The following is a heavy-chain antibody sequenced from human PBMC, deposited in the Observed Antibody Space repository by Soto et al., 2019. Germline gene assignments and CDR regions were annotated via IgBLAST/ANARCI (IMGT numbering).Heavy chain of an antibody. CDR2: ISGSGGST. CDR1: GFTFSSYS. Sequence: GGSLRLSCAASGFTFSSYSMSWVRQAPGKGLEWVSAISGSGGSTYYADSVKGRFTISRDNSKNTLYLQMNSLRAEDTAVYYCAKDGTLMTTVTELFNWGQGTLVTVSS. J-gene: IGHJ4*02. D-gene: IGHD4-17*01. V-gene: IGHV3-23*01. CDR3: AKDGTLMTTVTELFN.